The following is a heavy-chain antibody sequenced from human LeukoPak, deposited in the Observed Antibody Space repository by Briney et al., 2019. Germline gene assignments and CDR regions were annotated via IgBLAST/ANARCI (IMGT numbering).Heavy chain of an antibody. J-gene: IGHJ4*02. CDR1: GGSFSGYY. CDR3: ARGAWYYYDSSGYIDY. CDR2: INHSGST. Sequence: PSETLSLTCAVYGGSFSGYYWSWIRQPPGKGLEWIGEINHSGSTNYNPSLKSRVTISVDTSKNQFSLKLSSVTAADTDVYYCARGAWYYYDSSGYIDYWGQGTLVTVSS. V-gene: IGHV4-34*01. D-gene: IGHD3-22*01.